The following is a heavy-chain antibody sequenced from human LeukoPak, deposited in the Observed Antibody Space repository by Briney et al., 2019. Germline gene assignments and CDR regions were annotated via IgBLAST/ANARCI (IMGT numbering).Heavy chain of an antibody. D-gene: IGHD2-2*01. Sequence: AGGSLRLSCAASGFTFNTYTMNWVRQTPGNGLEWVSSISSTNTYIYYADSVKGRFTISGDNAKNSLYLQMNSLRAEDTAVYYCARASGVVAGPPAVRAARLDYWGHGTLVTVSS. J-gene: IGHJ4*01. V-gene: IGHV3-21*01. CDR2: ISSTNTYI. CDR3: ARASGVVAGPPAVRAARLDY. CDR1: GFTFNTYT.